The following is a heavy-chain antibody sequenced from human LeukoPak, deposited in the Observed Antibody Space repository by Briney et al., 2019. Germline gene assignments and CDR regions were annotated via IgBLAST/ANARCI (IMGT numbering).Heavy chain of an antibody. V-gene: IGHV3-21*01. Sequence: GGSLRLSCAASGFTFSPDDMHWVRQAPGKGLEWVSSISSSSSYIYYADSVKGRFTISRDNAKNSLYLQMNSLRVEDTAVYYCARGGMSYYDFWSGHSEFQHWGQGTLVTVSS. J-gene: IGHJ1*01. CDR3: ARGGMSYYDFWSGHSEFQH. CDR1: GFTFSPDD. CDR2: ISSSSSYI. D-gene: IGHD3-3*01.